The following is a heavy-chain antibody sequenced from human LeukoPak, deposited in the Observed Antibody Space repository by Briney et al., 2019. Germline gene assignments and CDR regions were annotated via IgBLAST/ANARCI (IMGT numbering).Heavy chain of an antibody. J-gene: IGHJ4*02. D-gene: IGHD3-22*01. CDR2: INWNGGST. V-gene: IGHV3-20*04. CDR3: ARDHPYYYDSSGYYHDAVGVDY. CDR1: GFTFDDYG. Sequence: PGGSLTLSCAASGFTFDDYGMSWVRQPPGKGLEWVAGINWNGGSTGYPASVKGRSTISRDNANNSLYLPMNVLRAEDTALYYCARDHPYYYDSSGYYHDAVGVDYWGQGTLVTVSS.